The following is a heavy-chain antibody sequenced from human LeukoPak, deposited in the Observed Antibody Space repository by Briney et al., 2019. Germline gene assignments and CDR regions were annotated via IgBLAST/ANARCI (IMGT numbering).Heavy chain of an antibody. J-gene: IGHJ6*04. CDR2: ISSTGSTI. CDR1: GFSFSSYE. CDR3: AKGTFYYGSASYCMDV. V-gene: IGHV3-48*03. D-gene: IGHD3-10*01. Sequence: GGSLRLSCAASGFSFSSYEMNWVRQAPGKGLEWVSYISSTGSTIYYADSVKGRFTISRDNAKNSLYLQMNSLRAEDTAIYYCAKGTFYYGSASYCMDVWGKGTTVTVSS.